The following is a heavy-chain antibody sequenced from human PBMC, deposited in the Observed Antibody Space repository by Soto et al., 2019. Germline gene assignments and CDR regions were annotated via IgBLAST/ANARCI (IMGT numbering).Heavy chain of an antibody. D-gene: IGHD1-26*01. CDR3: AQGPRSCGLDF. Sequence: QAQMVQSGAEVTKPGASVKVSCKASGYTFTSDDINWVRQATGQGREWMGWMNPNNGNTGYAQKCQGIVTMTRDTCINTPYMGLSSLTSEDTAVYYCAQGPRSCGLDFWGQGTLVSVSS. CDR1: GYTFTSDD. V-gene: IGHV1-8*01. CDR2: MNPNNGNT. J-gene: IGHJ4*02.